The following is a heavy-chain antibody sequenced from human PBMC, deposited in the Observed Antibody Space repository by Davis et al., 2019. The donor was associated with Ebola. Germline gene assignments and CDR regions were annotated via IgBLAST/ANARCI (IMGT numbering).Heavy chain of an antibody. J-gene: IGHJ1*01. CDR3: AKGITMIDRAYFQH. V-gene: IGHV3-23*01. Sequence: GESLKISCAASGFTFSNYAMTWVRQAPGKGLEWVSAISGSGGSTYYADSVKGRFTISRDNSKNTLYLQMNSLRAEDTAVYYCAKGITMIDRAYFQHWGQGTLVTVSS. CDR1: GFTFSNYA. CDR2: ISGSGGST. D-gene: IGHD3-22*01.